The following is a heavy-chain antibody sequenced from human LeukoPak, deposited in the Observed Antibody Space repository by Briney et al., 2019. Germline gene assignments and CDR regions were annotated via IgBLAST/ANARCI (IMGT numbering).Heavy chain of an antibody. Sequence: SETLSLTCAVSGGSISSGGYSWSWIRQPPGKGLEWIGYIYHSGSTYYNPSLKSRVTISVDTSKNQFSLKLSSVTAADTAVYYCAGYTAYDFWSGSLPYGMDVWGQGTTVTVSS. CDR3: AGYTAYDFWSGSLPYGMDV. V-gene: IGHV4-30-2*01. D-gene: IGHD3-3*01. CDR2: IYHSGST. J-gene: IGHJ6*02. CDR1: GGSISSGGYS.